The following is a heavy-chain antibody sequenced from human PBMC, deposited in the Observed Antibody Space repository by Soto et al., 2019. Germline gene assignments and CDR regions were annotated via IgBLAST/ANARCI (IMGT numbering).Heavy chain of an antibody. J-gene: IGHJ5*02. Sequence: LSLTCAVSGYSISSGYYWGWIRQPPGKGLEWIGSIYHSGSTYYNPSLKSRVTVSVDTSKNQFSLKLSSVTAADTAVYYCARDRLSVVPAAIGWFDPWGQGTLVTVSS. CDR2: IYHSGST. D-gene: IGHD2-2*01. CDR1: GYSISSGYY. V-gene: IGHV4-38-2*02. CDR3: ARDRLSVVPAAIGWFDP.